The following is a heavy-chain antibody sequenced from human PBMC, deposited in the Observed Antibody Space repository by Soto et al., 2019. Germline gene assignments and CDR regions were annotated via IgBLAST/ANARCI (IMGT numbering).Heavy chain of an antibody. CDR3: ARAPRGNYGYPSYFDY. V-gene: IGHV4-59*01. CDR1: GGSISSYY. D-gene: IGHD3-10*01. J-gene: IGHJ4*02. CDR2: IYYSGST. Sequence: QVQLQESGPGLVKPSETLSLTCTVSGGSISSYYWSWIRQPPGKGLEWIGYIYYSGSTNYNPSLTRRVTISVDTSTIPSSLQLSSVTAADTAVYYCARAPRGNYGYPSYFDYWGQGTLVTVSS.